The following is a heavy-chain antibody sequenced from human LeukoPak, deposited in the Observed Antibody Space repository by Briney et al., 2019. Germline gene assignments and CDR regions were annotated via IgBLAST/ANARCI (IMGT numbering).Heavy chain of an antibody. D-gene: IGHD3-22*01. Sequence: SETLSLTCTDSGGSIRNYYWSWIRQPAGKGLEWIGRIYSSGSTNYNPSLKSRVTMSVDTSKNQFSLKLSSVTAADTAVYYCARQAYDTGYDAFDIWGQGTIVTVSS. CDR1: GGSIRNYY. CDR2: IYSSGST. J-gene: IGHJ3*02. V-gene: IGHV4-4*07. CDR3: ARQAYDTGYDAFDI.